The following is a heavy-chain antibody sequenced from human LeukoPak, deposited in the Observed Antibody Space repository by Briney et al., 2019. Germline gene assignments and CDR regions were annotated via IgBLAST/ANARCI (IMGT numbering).Heavy chain of an antibody. CDR2: ISGSGGST. J-gene: IGHJ4*02. CDR1: GFTFSNYG. V-gene: IGHV3-23*01. CDR3: AKGRYFDWFSSYLDY. D-gene: IGHD3-9*01. Sequence: GGSLRLSCAASGFTFSNYGMSWVRQAPGKGLEWVSAISGSGGSTHYADSVKGRFTISRDNSKNTLYLQMNSLRAEDTAVYYCAKGRYFDWFSSYLDYWGQGTLGTVSS.